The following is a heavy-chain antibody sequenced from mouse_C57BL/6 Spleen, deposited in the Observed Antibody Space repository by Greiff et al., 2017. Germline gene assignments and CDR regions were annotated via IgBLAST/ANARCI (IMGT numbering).Heavy chain of an antibody. CDR2: IDPENGDT. D-gene: IGHD1-1*01. J-gene: IGHJ2*01. Sequence: VQLQQSGAELVRPGASVKLSCTASGFNIKDDYMHWVKQRPEQGLEWIGRIDPENGDTEYASKFQGKAPITAETSSNTAYLQLSSLTSDDTAVFYCTTFRVITTVVAYFDYWGQGTTLTVSS. CDR1: GFNIKDDY. CDR3: TTFRVITTVVAYFDY. V-gene: IGHV14-4*01.